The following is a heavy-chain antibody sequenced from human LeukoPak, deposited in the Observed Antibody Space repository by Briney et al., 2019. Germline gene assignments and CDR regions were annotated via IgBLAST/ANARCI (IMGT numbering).Heavy chain of an antibody. CDR3: ARAGYYYYYMDV. CDR1: GYSISSGYY. CDR2: IYHSGST. Sequence: SETLSLTCTVSGYSISSGYYWGWIRQPPGKGLEWIGSIYHSGSTYYNPSLKSRVTISVDTSKNQFSLKLSSVTAADTAVYYCARAGYYYYYMDVWGKGTTVTISS. V-gene: IGHV4-38-2*02. J-gene: IGHJ6*03.